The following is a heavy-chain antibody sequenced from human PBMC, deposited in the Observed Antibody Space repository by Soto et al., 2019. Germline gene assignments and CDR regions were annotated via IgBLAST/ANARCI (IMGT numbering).Heavy chain of an antibody. J-gene: IGHJ6*03. CDR2: ISSSSSYI. V-gene: IGHV3-21*01. D-gene: IGHD3-3*01. CDR1: GFTFSSYS. Sequence: GGSLRLSCAASGFTFSSYSMNWVRQAPGKGLEWVSSISSSSSYIYYADSVKGRFTISRDNAKNSLYLQMNSLRAEDTAVYYCARDYVHYDFWSGYDPTPSYYYYYMDVWGKGTTVTVSS. CDR3: ARDYVHYDFWSGYDPTPSYYYYYMDV.